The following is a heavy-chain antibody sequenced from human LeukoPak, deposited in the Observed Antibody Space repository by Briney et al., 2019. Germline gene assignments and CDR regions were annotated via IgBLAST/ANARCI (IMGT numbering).Heavy chain of an antibody. V-gene: IGHV3-33*01. CDR1: GFTFSSYG. CDR3: ARYYYGMDV. Sequence: GGSLRLSCAASGFTFSSYGMHWVRQAPGKGLEWVAVIWYDGSNKYYADSVKGRFTISRENAKNSLYLQMNSLRAGDTAVYYCARYYYGMDVWGQGTTVTVSS. J-gene: IGHJ6*02. CDR2: IWYDGSNK.